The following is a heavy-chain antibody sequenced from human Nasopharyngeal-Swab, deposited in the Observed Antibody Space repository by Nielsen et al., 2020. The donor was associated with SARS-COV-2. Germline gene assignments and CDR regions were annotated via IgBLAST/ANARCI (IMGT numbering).Heavy chain of an antibody. CDR3: ARTGYSSSWYNRYYYYYMDV. CDR1: GGSISSYY. D-gene: IGHD6-13*01. CDR2: IYYSGST. V-gene: IGHV4-59*01. Sequence: SETLSLTCTASGGSISSYYWSWIRQPPGKGLEWIGYIYYSGSTNYNPSLKSRVTISVDTSKNQFSLKLSSVTAADTAVYYCARTGYSSSWYNRYYYYYMDVWGKGTTVTVSS. J-gene: IGHJ6*03.